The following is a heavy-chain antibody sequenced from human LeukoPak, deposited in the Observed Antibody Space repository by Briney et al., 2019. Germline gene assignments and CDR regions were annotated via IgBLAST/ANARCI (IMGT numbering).Heavy chain of an antibody. Sequence: GGSLRLSCAASGFTFSSYSMNWVRQAPGKGLEWVSYVSSSSSTIYYADSVKGRFTISRDNAKNSLYLQMNSLRDEDTAVYYCARDPRDHYDFWSGWYYYYYYGMDVWGQGTTVTVSS. J-gene: IGHJ6*02. CDR3: ARDPRDHYDFWSGWYYYYYYGMDV. CDR2: VSSSSSTI. CDR1: GFTFSSYS. V-gene: IGHV3-48*02. D-gene: IGHD3-3*01.